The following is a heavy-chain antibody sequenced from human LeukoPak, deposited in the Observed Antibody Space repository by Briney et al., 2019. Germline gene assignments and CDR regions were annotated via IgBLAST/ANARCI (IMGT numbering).Heavy chain of an antibody. J-gene: IGHJ4*02. Sequence: KTSETLSLTCVVSGESFSAYYWSWIRQPPGKGLEWIGEINHSGSTNYNPSLKSRVTISVDTSKNQFSLSLSSVTAADTAVYYCARERKWSLSGNYYIDYRSQGTLVAVSS. D-gene: IGHD3-10*01. CDR1: GESFSAYY. CDR3: ARERKWSLSGNYYIDY. V-gene: IGHV4-34*01. CDR2: INHSGST.